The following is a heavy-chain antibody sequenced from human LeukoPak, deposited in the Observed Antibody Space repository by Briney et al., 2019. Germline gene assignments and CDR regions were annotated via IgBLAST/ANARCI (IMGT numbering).Heavy chain of an antibody. D-gene: IGHD2/OR15-2a*01. V-gene: IGHV3-23*01. Sequence: GGSLRLSCAASGLTFINFGMTWVRQAPGKGLEWVSAISGSAVITFYADSVKGRFTISRDNSKNTLYLQMNSLRAEDTALYYCAIIGKEANIASEKVDYWGQGTLVTVSS. J-gene: IGHJ4*02. CDR2: ISGSAVIT. CDR1: GLTFINFG. CDR3: AIIGKEANIASEKVDY.